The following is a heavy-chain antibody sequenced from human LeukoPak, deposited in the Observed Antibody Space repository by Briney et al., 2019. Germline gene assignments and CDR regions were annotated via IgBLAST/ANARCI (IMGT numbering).Heavy chain of an antibody. Sequence: ASVKVSCKASGGTFSSYAISWVRQAPGQGLEWMGIINPSGGSTSYAQKFQGRVTMTRDTSTSTVYMELSSLRSEDTAVYYCARDGGESYGYWGQGTLVTVSS. CDR1: GGTFSSYA. CDR3: ARDGGESYGY. CDR2: INPSGGST. D-gene: IGHD3-10*01. V-gene: IGHV1-46*01. J-gene: IGHJ4*02.